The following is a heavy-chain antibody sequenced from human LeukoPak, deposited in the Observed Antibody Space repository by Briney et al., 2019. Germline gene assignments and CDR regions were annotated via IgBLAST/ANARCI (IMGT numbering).Heavy chain of an antibody. D-gene: IGHD3-10*01. CDR2: ISWYSSRI. CDR3: ARGLPYGSENFDY. V-gene: IGHV3-21*04. CDR1: GFTFSSYI. Sequence: TPGGSLRLSCAVSGFTFSSYIMNLVPQAPGKGLEWDSSISWYSSRILYADSMKGRFTISRDKAKNSLGLQMHSLRAEDTAVYYCARGLPYGSENFDYWGQGTLVTVSS. J-gene: IGHJ4*02.